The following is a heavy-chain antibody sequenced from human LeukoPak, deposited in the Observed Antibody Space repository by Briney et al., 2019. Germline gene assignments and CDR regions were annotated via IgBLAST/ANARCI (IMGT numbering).Heavy chain of an antibody. J-gene: IGHJ5*02. CDR3: ARYINVDIVDPIQRQNWFDP. V-gene: IGHV1-2*02. CDR1: GYTFTGYY. D-gene: IGHD5-12*01. CDR2: INPNSGGT. Sequence: ASVKVSCKASGYTFTGYYMHWVRQAPGQGLEWMGWINPNSGGTNYAQKFQGRVTMTRDTSISTAYMELSRLRSDDTAVHYCARYINVDIVDPIQRQNWFDPWGQGTLVTVSS.